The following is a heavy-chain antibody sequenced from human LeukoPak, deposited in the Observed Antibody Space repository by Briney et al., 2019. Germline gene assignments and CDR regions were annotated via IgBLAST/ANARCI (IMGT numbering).Heavy chain of an antibody. CDR2: INHSGST. Sequence: SETLSLTCAVYGGSFSGYYWSWIRQPPGKGLEWIGEINHSGSTNYNPSLKSRVTISVDTSKNQFSLKLSSATAADTAVYYCARGPDYYDSSGYLHAFDIWGQGTMVTVSS. D-gene: IGHD3-22*01. V-gene: IGHV4-34*01. CDR1: GGSFSGYY. J-gene: IGHJ3*02. CDR3: ARGPDYYDSSGYLHAFDI.